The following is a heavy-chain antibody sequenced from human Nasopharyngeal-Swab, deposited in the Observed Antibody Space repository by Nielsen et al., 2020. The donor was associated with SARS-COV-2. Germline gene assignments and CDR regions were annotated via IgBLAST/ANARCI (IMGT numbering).Heavy chain of an antibody. Sequence: WVRQAPGQGLEWMGGIIPIFGTANYAQKFHGRVTITADESTSTAYMELSSLRSEDTAVYYCARGYSSSWQGYYFDYWGQGTLVTVSS. CDR2: IIPIFGTA. V-gene: IGHV1-69*01. J-gene: IGHJ4*02. D-gene: IGHD6-13*01. CDR3: ARGYSSSWQGYYFDY.